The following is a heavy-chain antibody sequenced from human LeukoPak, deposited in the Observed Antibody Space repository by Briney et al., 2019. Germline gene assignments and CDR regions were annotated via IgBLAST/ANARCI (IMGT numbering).Heavy chain of an antibody. J-gene: IGHJ4*02. V-gene: IGHV3-74*01. CDR3: ATERAGTSGYIVFDN. Sequence: PGGSLRLSCAASGFTFRNYWMHWVRQAPGKGLVWVSRITPDEITTYADSVKGRFTISRDNAKNMQYLQMNSLRAEDTAVYYCATERAGTSGYIVFDNWGQGTLVTVSS. CDR1: GFTFRNYW. D-gene: IGHD1-1*01. CDR2: ITPDEIT.